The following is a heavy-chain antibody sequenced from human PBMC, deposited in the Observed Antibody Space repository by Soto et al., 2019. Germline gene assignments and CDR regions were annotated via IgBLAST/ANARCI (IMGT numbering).Heavy chain of an antibody. CDR2: IFWDKND. D-gene: IGHD1-26*01. Sequence: QITLKESGPSLVRPTETLTLTCTFSGFSLITGVGVGWVRQPPGKALEWLAVIFWDKNDYYRPSLQTTVTISNATSEAQAVLTLTNMDPEDTATYFCTQIYGSGSWGWYFHSWGQGTLATVSS. CDR1: GFSLITGVG. CDR3: TQIYGSGSWGWYFHS. V-gene: IGHV2-5*02. J-gene: IGHJ4*02.